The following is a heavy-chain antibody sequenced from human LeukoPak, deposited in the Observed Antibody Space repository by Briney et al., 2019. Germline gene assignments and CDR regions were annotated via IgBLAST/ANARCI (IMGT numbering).Heavy chain of an antibody. Sequence: GGSLRLSCAASGFTFSDYYMSWVRQAPGKGLEWVAIVNQGGTQNYYVDSVKGRFTISRDNAENSLYLQMNSLRAEDTAVYYCAREHYFYYLDAWGKGTTVTVSS. J-gene: IGHJ6*03. V-gene: IGHV3-7*01. CDR3: AREHYFYYLDA. CDR1: GFTFSDYY. CDR2: VNQGGTQN.